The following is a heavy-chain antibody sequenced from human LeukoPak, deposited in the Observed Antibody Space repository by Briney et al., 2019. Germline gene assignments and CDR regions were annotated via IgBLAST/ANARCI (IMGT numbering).Heavy chain of an antibody. CDR3: AREGIQLWLGSY. D-gene: IGHD5-18*01. J-gene: IGHJ4*02. CDR2: IYYSGST. CDR1: GGSMSSGSYY. V-gene: IGHV4-39*07. Sequence: SETLSLTCTVSGGSMSSGSYYWGWIRQPPGKGLEWIGSIYYSGSTYYNPSLKSRVTISVDTSKNQFSLKLSSVTAADTAVYYCAREGIQLWLGSYWGQGTLVTVSS.